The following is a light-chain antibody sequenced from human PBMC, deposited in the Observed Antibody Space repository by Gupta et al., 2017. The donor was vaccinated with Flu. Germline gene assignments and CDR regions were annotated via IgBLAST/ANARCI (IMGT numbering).Light chain of an antibody. Sequence: EVVLTQSPATLSLSPGERAVLSCRASQSVRPSLAWYQQKPGQAPRLLMYDASRRDAGIPARFSGNGSGKDLTLTTSTREPEEFAVYYCQQRSDLPMYTFGQGTKLEIK. CDR2: DAS. J-gene: IGKJ2*01. CDR3: QQRSDLPMYT. CDR1: QSVRPS. V-gene: IGKV3-11*01.